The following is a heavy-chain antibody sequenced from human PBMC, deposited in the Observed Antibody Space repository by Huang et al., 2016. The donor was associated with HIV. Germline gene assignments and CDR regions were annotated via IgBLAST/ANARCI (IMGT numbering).Heavy chain of an antibody. J-gene: IGHJ4*02. D-gene: IGHD3-10*01. CDR3: ARPKMTATPSDSSWSYFDF. CDR2: VNHRGSA. V-gene: IGHV4-34*01. Sequence: QVRLEQWGPNLLKPSDTLSLKCAVYGGSFSDYFWTWIRQSPVKGLEWIGAVNHRGSATHNPSLRSRVSMSGDSSKNQFYLNLTSVTAADTAVYFCARPKMTATPSDSSWSYFDFWGRGTPVTVSS. CDR1: GGSFSDYF.